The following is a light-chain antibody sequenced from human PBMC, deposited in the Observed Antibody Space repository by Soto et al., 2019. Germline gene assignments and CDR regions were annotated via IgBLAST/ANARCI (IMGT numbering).Light chain of an antibody. CDR1: QSVSSSY. V-gene: IGKV3-20*01. CDR2: GAS. Sequence: EIVLTQSPGTLSLSPGERATLSCRASQSVSSSYLAWYQQKPGQAPRLLIYGASSRATGIPDRFSGSGSGKDFTLTISRLEPEDVAVYYCQQYGSSSITFGQGTRLEIK. J-gene: IGKJ5*01. CDR3: QQYGSSSIT.